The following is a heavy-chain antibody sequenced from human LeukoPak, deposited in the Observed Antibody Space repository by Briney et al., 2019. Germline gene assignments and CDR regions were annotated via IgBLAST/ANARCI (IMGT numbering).Heavy chain of an antibody. CDR2: INPSGGST. CDR1: GYTFTSYY. Sequence: ASVKVSCKASGYTFTSYYMRWVRQAPGQGLEWMGLINPSGGSTSYAQKFQGRVTMTRDTSTSTVYMELSSLRSEDTAVYYCARDGRVAGTGENWFDPWGQGTLVTVSS. D-gene: IGHD6-19*01. V-gene: IGHV1-46*01. CDR3: ARDGRVAGTGENWFDP. J-gene: IGHJ5*02.